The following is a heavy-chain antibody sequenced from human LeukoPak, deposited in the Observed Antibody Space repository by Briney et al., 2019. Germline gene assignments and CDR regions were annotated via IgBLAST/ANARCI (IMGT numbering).Heavy chain of an antibody. CDR3: ARPLPLRGYSYGIYDY. V-gene: IGHV1-69*13. Sequence: SVKVSCKASGGTFSNYAISWVRQAPGQGLEWMGGIIPIFGTANYAQKFRGRVTITADESTSTAYMELSSLRSEDTAVYYCARPLPLRGYSYGIYDYWGQGTLVTVSS. CDR1: GGTFSNYA. D-gene: IGHD5-18*01. J-gene: IGHJ4*02. CDR2: IIPIFGTA.